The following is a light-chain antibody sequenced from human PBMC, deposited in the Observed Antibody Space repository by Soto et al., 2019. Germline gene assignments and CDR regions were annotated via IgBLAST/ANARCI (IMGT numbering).Light chain of an antibody. V-gene: IGKV3-11*01. CDR2: DVS. Sequence: EIVLTQSPATLYLSPGERATLSCGASQSVSTYLAWYQQKPGQAPRLLISDVSNRATGIPARFSGSGSGTNFTLTISGLEPEDFAVYYCQHRSGWPPWTFGQGTKVQI. CDR1: QSVSTY. J-gene: IGKJ1*01. CDR3: QHRSGWPPWT.